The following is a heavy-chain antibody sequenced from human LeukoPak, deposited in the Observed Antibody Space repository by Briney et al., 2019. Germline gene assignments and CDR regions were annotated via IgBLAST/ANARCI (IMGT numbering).Heavy chain of an antibody. J-gene: IGHJ4*02. V-gene: IGHV3-23*01. CDR2: ISGDGGST. Sequence: GGSLRLSCAASGFTFRNYAMSWVRQAPGKGLEWVSAISGDGGSTDYADSVKGRFTISRDNAKNSLYLQMNSLRAEDTAVYYCAREPQRGVGATLDYWGQGTLVTVSS. CDR3: AREPQRGVGATLDY. D-gene: IGHD1-26*01. CDR1: GFTFRNYA.